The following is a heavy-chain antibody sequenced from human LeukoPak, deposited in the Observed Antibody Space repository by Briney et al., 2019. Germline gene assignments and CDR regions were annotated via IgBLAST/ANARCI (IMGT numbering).Heavy chain of an antibody. CDR3: ARTYFSYSSLGRGYYYMDV. Sequence: ASVKVSCKASGYTFTGYYMHWVRQAPGQGLEWMGWINPNSGGTNYAQKFQGRVTMTRDTSISTAYMELSRLRSDDTAVYYCARTYFSYSSLGRGYYYMDVWGKGTTVTISS. D-gene: IGHD6-6*01. CDR2: INPNSGGT. V-gene: IGHV1-2*02. J-gene: IGHJ6*03. CDR1: GYTFTGYY.